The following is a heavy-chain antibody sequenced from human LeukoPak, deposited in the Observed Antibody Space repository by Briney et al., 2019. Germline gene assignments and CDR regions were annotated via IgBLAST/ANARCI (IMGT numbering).Heavy chain of an antibody. CDR2: IYYSGST. CDR1: GGSISSSSYY. Sequence: TSETLSLTCTVSGGSISSSSYYWGWIRQPPGKGLEWIGSIYYSGSTYYNPSLKSRVTISVDTSKNQFSLKLSSVTAADTAVYYCARRLEMATIDYWGQGTLVTVSS. CDR3: ARRLEMATIDY. D-gene: IGHD5-24*01. J-gene: IGHJ4*02. V-gene: IGHV4-39*01.